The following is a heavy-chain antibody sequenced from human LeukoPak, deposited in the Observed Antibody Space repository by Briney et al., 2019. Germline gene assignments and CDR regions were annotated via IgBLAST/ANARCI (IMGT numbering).Heavy chain of an antibody. Sequence: GASVKVSCKASGYTFTSYYMHWVRQAPGQGLEWMEIINPSGGSTSYAQKFQGRVTMTRDMSTNTVYMELSSLRTEDTAAYFCARLYGGVTIFDYWGQGTLVTVSS. CDR1: GYTFTSYY. V-gene: IGHV1-46*01. D-gene: IGHD3-3*01. J-gene: IGHJ4*02. CDR3: ARLYGGVTIFDY. CDR2: INPSGGST.